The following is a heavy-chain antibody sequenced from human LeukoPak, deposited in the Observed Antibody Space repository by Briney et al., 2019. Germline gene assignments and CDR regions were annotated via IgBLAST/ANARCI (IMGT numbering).Heavy chain of an antibody. V-gene: IGHV3-23*01. CDR1: GFTFSSYA. D-gene: IGHD5-12*01. J-gene: IGHJ4*02. CDR3: GKEPRVATIEIFDY. Sequence: PGVSLRLSCAASGFTFSSYAMSWVRQAPGKGLEWVSSISGGGAVTYYADSVKGRFTISRDNSKNTVYLQMNSLRAEDTAVYYCGKEPRVATIEIFDYWGQGTLVTVSS. CDR2: ISGGGAVT.